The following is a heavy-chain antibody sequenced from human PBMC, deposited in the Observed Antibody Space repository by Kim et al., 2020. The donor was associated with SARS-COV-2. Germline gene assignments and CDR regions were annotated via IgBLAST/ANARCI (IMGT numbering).Heavy chain of an antibody. CDR3: ARHPAAAIYYYYYYGMDV. D-gene: IGHD6-13*01. Sequence: APVKVSCKASGYTFTSYDINWVRQATGQGLEWMGWMNPNSGNTGYAQKFQGRVTMTRNTSISTAYMELSSLRSEDTAVYYCARHPAAAIYYYYYYGMDVWGQGTTVTVSS. CDR1: GYTFTSYD. J-gene: IGHJ6*02. V-gene: IGHV1-8*01. CDR2: MNPNSGNT.